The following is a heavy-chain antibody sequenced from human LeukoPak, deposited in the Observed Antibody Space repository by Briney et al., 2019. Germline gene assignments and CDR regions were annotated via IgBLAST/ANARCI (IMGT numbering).Heavy chain of an antibody. J-gene: IGHJ3*02. CDR1: GFAFSNFW. CDR3: ARVSAGVIGMKDVFDI. Sequence: GGSLRLSCAASGFAFSNFWMHWVRQAPGKGLEWVSGISWNSGSIGYADSVKGRFTISRDNAKNSLYLQMNSLRAEDTAVYYCARVSAGVIGMKDVFDIWGQGTMVTVSS. CDR2: ISWNSGSI. D-gene: IGHD3-16*02. V-gene: IGHV3-9*01.